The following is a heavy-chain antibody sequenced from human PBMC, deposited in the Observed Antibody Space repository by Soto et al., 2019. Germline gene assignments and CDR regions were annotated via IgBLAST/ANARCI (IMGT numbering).Heavy chain of an antibody. D-gene: IGHD2-15*01. J-gene: IGHJ4*02. CDR1: GFNFGGYT. CDR3: ASEMTMGWYTQAF. V-gene: IGHV3-21*04. Sequence: PGGSLRLSCTASGFNFGGYTMSWVRQAPGKGLEWVSSISAANTYIYYADAVKGRFTISRDNAKDSVYLQMNRLRVEDTALYYCASEMTMGWYTQAFWGQGTPVPVSS. CDR2: ISAANTYI.